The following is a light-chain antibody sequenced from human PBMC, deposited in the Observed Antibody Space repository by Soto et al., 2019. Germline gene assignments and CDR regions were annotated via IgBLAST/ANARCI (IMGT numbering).Light chain of an antibody. J-gene: IGKJ1*01. V-gene: IGKV1-5*03. CDR2: KAS. CDR1: QIIRNW. Sequence: DIQMTQSPSTLSASVGDRVTITCRASQIIRNWLAWFHQKPGKAPKLLIYKASTLESGVPSRFSGSGSGTEFTLTISSLQPDDFATYYCQQYKSYPWTFGQGTKVEIK. CDR3: QQYKSYPWT.